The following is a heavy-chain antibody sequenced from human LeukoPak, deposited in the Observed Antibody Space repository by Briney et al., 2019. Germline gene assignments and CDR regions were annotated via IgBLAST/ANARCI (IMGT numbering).Heavy chain of an antibody. CDR3: ARLTRPASWPAASLRQDY. V-gene: IGHV4-34*01. Sequence: PSETLSLTCAVYGGSFSGYYWSWIRQPPGKGLEWIGEINHSGSTNYNPSLKSRVTISVDTSKNQFSLKLSSVTAADTAVYYCARLTRPASWPAASLRQDYWGQGTLVTVSS. CDR1: GGSFSGYY. J-gene: IGHJ4*02. CDR2: INHSGST. D-gene: IGHD2-2*01.